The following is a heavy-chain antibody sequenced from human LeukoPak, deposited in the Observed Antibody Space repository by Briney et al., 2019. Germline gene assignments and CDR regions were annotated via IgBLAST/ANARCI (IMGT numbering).Heavy chain of an antibody. J-gene: IGHJ3*01. V-gene: IGHV3-23*01. D-gene: IGHD3-10*01. CDR3: AKDSYASGRPLHTFDV. CDR2: ISGDGAST. Sequence: GESLRLSCAASGFTFAIHAMTWVRQAPGKGLEWVSGISGDGASTHYAESAKGQFTISRDNSQNTLFLQMNSLRVEDTAIYYCAKDSYASGRPLHTFDVWGQGTMVTVSS. CDR1: GFTFAIHA.